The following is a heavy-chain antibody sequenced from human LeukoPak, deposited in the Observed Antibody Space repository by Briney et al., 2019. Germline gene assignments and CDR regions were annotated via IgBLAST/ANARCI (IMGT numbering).Heavy chain of an antibody. CDR2: ISGSGGST. Sequence: GGSLRLSCAASGFTFSSYAMSWVRQAPGKGLEWVSAISGSGGSTYYADSVKGRFTISRDNSKNTLYLQMNSLRAEDTAVYYCAKELDLVPAAIGNWFDPWGQGTLVTVSS. CDR3: AKELDLVPAAIGNWFDP. J-gene: IGHJ5*02. D-gene: IGHD2-2*02. CDR1: GFTFSSYA. V-gene: IGHV3-23*01.